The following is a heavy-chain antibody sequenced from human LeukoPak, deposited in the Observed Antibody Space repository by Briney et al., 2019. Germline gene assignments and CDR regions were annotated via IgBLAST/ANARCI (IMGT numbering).Heavy chain of an antibody. CDR1: GFTFSSYG. D-gene: IGHD3-10*01. J-gene: IGHJ4*02. CDR3: AKADGSGSYPFDY. Sequence: GGSLRPSCAASGFTFSSYGMHWVRQAPGKGLEWVAVISYDGSNKYYADSVKGRFTISRDNSKNTLYLQMNSLRAEDTAVYYCAKADGSGSYPFDYWGQGTLVTVSS. CDR2: ISYDGSNK. V-gene: IGHV3-30*18.